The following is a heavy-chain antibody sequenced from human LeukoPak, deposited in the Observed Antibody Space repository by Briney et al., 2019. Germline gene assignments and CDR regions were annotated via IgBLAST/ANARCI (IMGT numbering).Heavy chain of an antibody. CDR2: INPNSGGT. V-gene: IGHV1-2*02. J-gene: IGHJ5*02. D-gene: IGHD6-13*01. Sequence: ASVKVSCKASGYTFTGYYMHWVRQAPGQGLEWMGWINPNSGGTNYAQKFQGRVTMTRDTSISTAYMELSRLRSDDTAVYYCARGIAEAGTINNWFDPWGQGTLVTVSS. CDR1: GYTFTGYY. CDR3: ARGIAEAGTINNWFDP.